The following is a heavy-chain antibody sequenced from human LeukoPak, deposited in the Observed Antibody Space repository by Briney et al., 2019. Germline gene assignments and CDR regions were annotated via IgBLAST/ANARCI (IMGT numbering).Heavy chain of an antibody. CDR2: IIPIFGTA. CDR3: ARDLLPPVTTYYYYYYMDV. J-gene: IGHJ6*03. V-gene: IGHV1-69*06. D-gene: IGHD4-17*01. Sequence: GASVKVSCKASGGTFSSYAISWVRQAPGQGLEWMGGIIPIFGTANYAQKFQGRVTITADKSTSTACMELSSLRSEDTAVYYCARDLLPPVTTYYYYYYMDVWGKGTTVTVSS. CDR1: GGTFSSYA.